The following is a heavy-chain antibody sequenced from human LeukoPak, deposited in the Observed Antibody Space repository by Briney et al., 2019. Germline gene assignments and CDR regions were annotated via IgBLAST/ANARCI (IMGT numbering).Heavy chain of an antibody. CDR3: ARDSCSGGSCYSNLLPDY. CDR1: GFTFSDYY. J-gene: IGHJ4*02. V-gene: IGHV3-11*06. D-gene: IGHD2-15*01. CDR2: ISSSSYT. Sequence: GGSLRPSCAPSGFTFSDYYMSWIGQAPGRGLGWVSYISSSSYTNNADSVKGRFTISRDNAKNSLYLQMNSLRAEDTAVYYCARDSCSGGSCYSNLLPDYWGQGTLVTVSS.